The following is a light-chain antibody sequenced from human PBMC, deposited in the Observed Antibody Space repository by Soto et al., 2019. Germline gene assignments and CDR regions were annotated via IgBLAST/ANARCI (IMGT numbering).Light chain of an antibody. Sequence: QSALTQPRSVSGSPGQSVTISCTGTSSDVGGYNYVSWYQQHPGKAPKLMIYDVSKRPSGVPDRFSGSKSGNTASLPISGLPADDEADYSCCSYAGSYTFVFGTGTKLTVL. V-gene: IGLV2-11*01. CDR1: SSDVGGYNY. CDR3: CSYAGSYTFV. CDR2: DVS. J-gene: IGLJ1*01.